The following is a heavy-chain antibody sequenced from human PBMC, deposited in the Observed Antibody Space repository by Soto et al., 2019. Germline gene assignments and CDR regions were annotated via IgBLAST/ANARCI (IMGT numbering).Heavy chain of an antibody. D-gene: IGHD1-1*01. V-gene: IGHV1-18*01. CDR3: ARGRYGDY. Sequence: QVHLVQSGAEVKKPGASVKVSCKGSGYSFTTYGITCVRQAPGQVLEWMGWISAHNGNTNYAPKLQGRVTVTRDTSTSTAYMELRSLSSDDTAVYYCARGRYGDYWGQGALVTVSS. CDR2: ISAHNGNT. CDR1: GYSFTTYG. J-gene: IGHJ4*02.